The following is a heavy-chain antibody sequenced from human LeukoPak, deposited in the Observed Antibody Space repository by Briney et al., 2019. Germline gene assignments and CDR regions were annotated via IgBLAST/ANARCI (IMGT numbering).Heavy chain of an antibody. Sequence: SETLPLTCTVSGGSISSYYWSWIRQPPGKGLEWIGYIYYSGSTNYNPSLKSRVTISVDTSKNQFSLKLSSVTAADTAVYYCARGGPLGIKAGNWFDPWGQGTLVTVSS. CDR2: IYYSGST. CDR3: ARGGPLGIKAGNWFDP. CDR1: GGSISSYY. V-gene: IGHV4-59*01. J-gene: IGHJ5*02. D-gene: IGHD6-13*01.